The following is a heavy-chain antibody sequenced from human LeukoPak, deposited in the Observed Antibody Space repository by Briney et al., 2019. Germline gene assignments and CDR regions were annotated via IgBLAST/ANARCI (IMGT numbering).Heavy chain of an antibody. J-gene: IGHJ5*02. Sequence: ASVKVSCKASGYTFTSYDINWVRQATGQGLEWMGWMNPKSGNTGYAQKFQGRVTMTRDTAISTAYMELSSLTSEDTAVYYCARVSRGGDRFDPWGQGTLVTVSS. CDR1: GYTFTSYD. CDR2: MNPKSGNT. CDR3: ARVSRGGDRFDP. V-gene: IGHV1-8*01. D-gene: IGHD3-16*01.